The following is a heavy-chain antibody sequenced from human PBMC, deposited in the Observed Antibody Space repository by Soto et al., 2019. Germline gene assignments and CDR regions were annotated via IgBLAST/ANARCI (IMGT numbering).Heavy chain of an antibody. Sequence: EVQLLESGGGLVQPGGSLRLSCAASGFSFSSYAMNWVRQAPGKGLEWVSTISGSVASTDYADSVKGRFTISRDNSRNTLYLQMNSLRAEDTAVYYCAKDRGSGSNFYYYYMDVWGIGTTVTVSS. J-gene: IGHJ6*03. V-gene: IGHV3-23*01. CDR2: ISGSVAST. D-gene: IGHD3-10*01. CDR1: GFSFSSYA. CDR3: AKDRGSGSNFYYYYMDV.